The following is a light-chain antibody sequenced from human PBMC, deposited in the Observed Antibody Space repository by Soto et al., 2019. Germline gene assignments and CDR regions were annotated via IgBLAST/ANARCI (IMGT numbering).Light chain of an antibody. J-gene: IGLJ2*01. V-gene: IGLV2-14*03. Sequence: QSALTQPASVSGSPGQSITISCTGTSSDVGGYDYVSWYQHHPGKAPELIIYGVSNRPLGVSIRFSGSKSGNTASLTISGLQPEDEADYYCTSHTSSSTPVVFGGGTKLTVL. CDR2: GVS. CDR1: SSDVGGYDY. CDR3: TSHTSSSTPVV.